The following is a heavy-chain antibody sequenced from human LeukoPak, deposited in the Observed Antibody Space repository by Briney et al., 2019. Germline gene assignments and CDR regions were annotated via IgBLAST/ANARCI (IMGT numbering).Heavy chain of an antibody. J-gene: IGHJ5*02. CDR2: IRSKANSYAT. Sequence: GGSLRLSCAASGFTFSGSAMHWVRQASGKGLEWVGRIRSKANSYATAYAASVKGRSTISRDDSKNTAYLQMNSLKTEDTAVYYCTRRVVVATRSGNWFDPWGQGTLVTVSS. CDR1: GFTFSGSA. CDR3: TRRVVVATRSGNWFDP. D-gene: IGHD5-24*01. V-gene: IGHV3-73*01.